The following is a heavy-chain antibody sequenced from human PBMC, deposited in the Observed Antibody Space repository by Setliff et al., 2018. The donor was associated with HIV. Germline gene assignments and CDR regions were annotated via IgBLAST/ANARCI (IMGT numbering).Heavy chain of an antibody. CDR1: GDTNPSDA. V-gene: IGHV1-18*01. J-gene: IGHJ5*02. CDR2: ISGYNGNT. D-gene: IGHD6-6*01. Sequence: ASVKVSCKASGDTNPSDAISWVRQAPGQGLEWMGWISGYNGNTKYAQNMQGRVTMTTDTSTTTAYMELRSLRSDDTAVYYCARGGRSLAAQTWFDPWGQGTLVTVSS. CDR3: ARGGRSLAAQTWFDP.